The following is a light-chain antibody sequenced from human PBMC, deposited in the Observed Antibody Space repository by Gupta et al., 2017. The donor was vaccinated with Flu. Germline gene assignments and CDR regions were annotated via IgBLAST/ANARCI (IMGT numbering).Light chain of an antibody. CDR2: DVR. CDR3: SSYTRRSTWV. CDR1: NSDVGGYSY. Sequence: QSALTQPAPVSGSLAQSVTISCTGTNSDVGGYSYVSWYQHHPGKVPKLFIYDVRNRPPGVSNRFSGSKSGNTASLTISGLQPEDEADYYCSSYTRRSTWVFGGGTKLTVL. V-gene: IGLV2-14*01. J-gene: IGLJ2*01.